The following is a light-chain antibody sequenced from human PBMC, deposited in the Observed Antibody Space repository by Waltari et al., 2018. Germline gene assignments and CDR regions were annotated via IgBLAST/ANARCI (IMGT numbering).Light chain of an antibody. CDR2: AAS. Sequence: QLTQSPSSLSASVGDRVTITCRASQGISSFLAWYQQKAGKAPKLLIYAASSLQSGVPSRFSGSGSGTDFTLTISSLQPEDFATYYCQQSYSTPLTFGGGTKVEIK. V-gene: IGKV1-39*01. CDR1: QGISSF. CDR3: QQSYSTPLT. J-gene: IGKJ4*01.